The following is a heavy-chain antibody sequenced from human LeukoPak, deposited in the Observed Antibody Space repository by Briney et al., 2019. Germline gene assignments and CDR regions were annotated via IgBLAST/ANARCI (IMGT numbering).Heavy chain of an antibody. Sequence: PGGSLRLSCAASGFSFSDYEMIWVRQAPGKGLEWVSYISTRGTTMFYAESVKGRFTISRDDAKNSLYLEMKSLRAEDTALYYCARDSPTSTQYNWIDPWGQGTPVTVSS. V-gene: IGHV3-48*03. CDR1: GFSFSDYE. J-gene: IGHJ5*02. CDR3: ARDSPTSTQYNWIDP. D-gene: IGHD5/OR15-5a*01. CDR2: ISTRGTTM.